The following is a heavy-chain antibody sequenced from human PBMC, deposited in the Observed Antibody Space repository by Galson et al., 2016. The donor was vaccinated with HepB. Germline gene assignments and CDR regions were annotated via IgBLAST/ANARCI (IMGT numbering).Heavy chain of an antibody. CDR3: TRGFCEGTDCYTNLFDS. D-gene: IGHD2-21*02. J-gene: IGHJ5*01. Sequence: QSGAEVKKPGESLTISCKGSGYTFTNYWITWLRQMPGKGLEWMGRIDPSDSYGNYSPSFEGHVTISVDETNTTAFLQWSSLKASDTAIYYCTRGFCEGTDCYTNLFDSWGQGTLVTVSS. CDR1: GYTFTNYW. V-gene: IGHV5-10-1*01. CDR2: IDPSDSYG.